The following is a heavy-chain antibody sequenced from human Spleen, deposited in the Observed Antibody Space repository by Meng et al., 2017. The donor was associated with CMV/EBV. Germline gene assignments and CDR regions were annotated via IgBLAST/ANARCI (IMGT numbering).Heavy chain of an antibody. Sequence: DSISSGDVFWTWIRQSPGKGLEWIGYIYSTGRSYYNPSLKSRLTLSIDTSKNHFSLRLSSVTAADTALYFCARGDSHVAVRGTWFDPWGQGTLVTVSS. D-gene: IGHD2-21*02. V-gene: IGHV4-30-4*08. CDR1: DSISSGDVF. CDR2: IYSTGRS. CDR3: ARGDSHVAVRGTWFDP. J-gene: IGHJ5*02.